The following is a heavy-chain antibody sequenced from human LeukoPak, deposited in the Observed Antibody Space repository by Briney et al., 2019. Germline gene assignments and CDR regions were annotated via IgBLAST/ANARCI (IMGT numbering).Heavy chain of an antibody. V-gene: IGHV3-23*01. Sequence: GGSLRLSCAASGFTFSSYGMSWVRQAPGKGLEWVSAISGSAGSTYYADSVKGRFTISRDNSKNTLYLQMNSLKAEDTALYYCAKDGKTRNWNYYQAKPVYWGQGTLVSVSS. D-gene: IGHD1-7*01. CDR3: AKDGKTRNWNYYQAKPVY. CDR2: ISGSAGST. CDR1: GFTFSSYG. J-gene: IGHJ4*02.